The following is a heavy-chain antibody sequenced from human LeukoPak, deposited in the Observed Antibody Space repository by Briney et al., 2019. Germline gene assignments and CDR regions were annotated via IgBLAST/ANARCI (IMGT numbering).Heavy chain of an antibody. J-gene: IGHJ3*02. D-gene: IGHD2-2*01. V-gene: IGHV3-48*03. CDR3: ARMKVVPAAPDAFDI. CDR1: GFTFSSYE. Sequence: PGGSLRLSCAASGFTFSSYEMNWVRQAPGKGLEWVSYISSSGSTIYYADSVKGRFTISRDNAKNSLYLQMNSLRAEDTAVYYCARMKVVPAAPDAFDIWGQGTIVTVSS. CDR2: ISSSGSTI.